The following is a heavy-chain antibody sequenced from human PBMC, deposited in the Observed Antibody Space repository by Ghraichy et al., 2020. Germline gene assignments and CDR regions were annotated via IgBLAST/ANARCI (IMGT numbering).Heavy chain of an antibody. V-gene: IGHV4-31*03. CDR2: IYYSGST. CDR1: GGSISSGGYY. D-gene: IGHD6-13*01. J-gene: IGHJ3*02. CDR3: ARSLRNTGYSSSWYKSQNDAFDI. Sequence: SETLSLTCTVSGGSISSGGYYWSWIRQHPGKGLEWIGYIYYSGSTYYNPSLKSRVTISVDTSKNQFSLKLSSVTAADTAVYYCARSLRNTGYSSSWYKSQNDAFDIWGQGTMVTVSS.